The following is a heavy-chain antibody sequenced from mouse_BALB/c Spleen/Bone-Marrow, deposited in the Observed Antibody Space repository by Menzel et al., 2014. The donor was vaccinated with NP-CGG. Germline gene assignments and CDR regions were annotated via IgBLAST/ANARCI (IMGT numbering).Heavy chain of an antibody. D-gene: IGHD1-1*01. J-gene: IGHJ2*01. V-gene: IGHV7-1*02. CDR3: ARGTVNYFDY. CDR2: SRDKANDYTT. Sequence: EVHLVESGGGLVQPGGSLRLSCAPSGFTFSDFYMEWVRQPPGKRLEWIAASRDKANDYTTEYSASVKGRFIVSRDTSQSILYLHMNALRAEDTAIYYCARGTVNYFDYWGQGTTLTVSS. CDR1: GFTFSDFY.